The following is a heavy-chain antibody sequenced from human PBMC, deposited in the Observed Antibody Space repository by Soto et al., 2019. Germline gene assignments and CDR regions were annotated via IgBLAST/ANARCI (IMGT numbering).Heavy chain of an antibody. Sequence: PGGSLRLSCEGSGFTFSTHNMNWVRQAPGKGLEWVSYISSSSSTIYYADSVKGRFTISRDNDKNSLYPQINSLRAEDTAVYYCARESGHQYFYYYYMDVWGNGTTVTVSS. J-gene: IGHJ6*03. D-gene: IGHD3-9*01. CDR1: GFTFSTHN. CDR2: ISSSSSTI. V-gene: IGHV3-48*01. CDR3: ARESGHQYFYYYYMDV.